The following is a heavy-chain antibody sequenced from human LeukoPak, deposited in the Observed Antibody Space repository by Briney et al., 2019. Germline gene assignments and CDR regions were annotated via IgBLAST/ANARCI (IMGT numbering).Heavy chain of an antibody. Sequence: GGSLRLSCAASGFTFSSYAMSWVRQAPGKGLEWVSAISGSGGSTYYADSVKGRFTISRDNSKNTLYLQMNSLRAEDTAVYYCAADNSGWYRFDYWGQGTLVTVSS. D-gene: IGHD6-19*01. V-gene: IGHV3-23*01. CDR1: GFTFSSYA. CDR3: AADNSGWYRFDY. CDR2: ISGSGGST. J-gene: IGHJ4*02.